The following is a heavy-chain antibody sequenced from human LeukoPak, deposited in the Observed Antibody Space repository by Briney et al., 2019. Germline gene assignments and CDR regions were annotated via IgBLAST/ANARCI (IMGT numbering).Heavy chain of an antibody. Sequence: QPGGSLKLSCAASGFTFSDSAMHWVRQASGKGLEWVGRIRSKANNYATAYAASVKGRFTISRDDSKNTAYLQMNSLKTEDTAVYYCTRHIPSSSWYTEGFDPWGQGTLVTVSS. CDR2: IRSKANNYAT. CDR1: GFTFSDSA. V-gene: IGHV3-73*01. CDR3: TRHIPSSSWYTEGFDP. J-gene: IGHJ5*02. D-gene: IGHD6-13*01.